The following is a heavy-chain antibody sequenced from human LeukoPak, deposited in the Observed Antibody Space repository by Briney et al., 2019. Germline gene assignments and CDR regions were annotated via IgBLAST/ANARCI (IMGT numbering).Heavy chain of an antibody. D-gene: IGHD3-16*01. CDR2: ISWNSGSI. J-gene: IGHJ3*02. CDR1: GFTFNDYA. Sequence: GRSLRLSCAASGFTFNDYAIYWVRQAPGKGLEWVSGISWNSGSIGYADSVKGRFTISRDNAKNSLYLQMSSLRDEDTALYYCVKGVSMILMLNAFDMWGQGAMVTVSS. V-gene: IGHV3-9*01. CDR3: VKGVSMILMLNAFDM.